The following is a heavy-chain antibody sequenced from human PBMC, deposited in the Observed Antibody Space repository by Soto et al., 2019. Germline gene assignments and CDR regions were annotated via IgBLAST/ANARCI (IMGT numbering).Heavy chain of an antibody. D-gene: IGHD3-10*01. V-gene: IGHV3-9*01. Sequence: EVQLVESGGGLVQPGRSLRLSCAASGFTFDDYAMHWVRQAPGKGLEWVSGISWNSGSIGYADSVKGRFTISRDNAKNSLYLQMNSLRAEDTALYYGARGGRQPGGYYYYYYMDVWGKGTTVTVSS. J-gene: IGHJ6*03. CDR3: ARGGRQPGGYYYYYYMDV. CDR2: ISWNSGSI. CDR1: GFTFDDYA.